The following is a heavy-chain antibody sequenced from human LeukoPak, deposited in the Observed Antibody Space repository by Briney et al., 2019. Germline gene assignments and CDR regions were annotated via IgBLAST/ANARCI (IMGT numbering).Heavy chain of an antibody. CDR1: GYTFTSYG. CDR3: ARGYCTNGVCPPQGLDY. Sequence: ASVKVSCKASGYTFTSYGISWVRQAPGQGLEWMGRISAYNGNTNYAQKLQGGVTMTTDTSTSTAYMELRSLRSDDTAVYYCARGYCTNGVCPPQGLDYWGQGTLVTVSS. CDR2: ISAYNGNT. D-gene: IGHD2-8*01. J-gene: IGHJ4*02. V-gene: IGHV1-18*01.